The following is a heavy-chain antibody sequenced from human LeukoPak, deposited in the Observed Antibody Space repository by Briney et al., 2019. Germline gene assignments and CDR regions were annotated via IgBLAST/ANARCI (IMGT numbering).Heavy chain of an antibody. CDR2: INPSGGST. V-gene: IGHV1-46*01. D-gene: IGHD3-22*01. Sequence: GASVKVSCKASGYTFTSYGISWVRQAPGQGLEWMGIINPSGGSTSYAQKFQGRVTMTRDMSTSTVYMELSSLRSEDTAVYYCARQYYYDSTGHHAFDIWGQGTMVTVSS. CDR3: ARQYYYDSTGHHAFDI. J-gene: IGHJ3*02. CDR1: GYTFTSYG.